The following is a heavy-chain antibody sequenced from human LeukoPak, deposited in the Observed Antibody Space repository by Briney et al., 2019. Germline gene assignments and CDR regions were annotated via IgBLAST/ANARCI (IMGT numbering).Heavy chain of an antibody. J-gene: IGHJ6*02. Sequence: GGSLRLSCVASRFTFRKYSMNWVPQAPGKGLEWGASISSSQKLIYYADSVKGRFTLSRDNSQNSLFLQMDSLIVEDTAVYYCVRHRLVVVPAAKSYYYYGMDVWGQGTTVAVSS. CDR3: VRHRLVVVPAAKSYYYYGMDV. CDR2: ISSSQKLI. CDR1: RFTFRKYS. V-gene: IGHV3-21*06. D-gene: IGHD2-2*01.